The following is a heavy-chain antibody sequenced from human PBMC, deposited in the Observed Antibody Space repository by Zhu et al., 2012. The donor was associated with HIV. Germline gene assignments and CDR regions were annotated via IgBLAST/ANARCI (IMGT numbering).Heavy chain of an antibody. Sequence: QVQLQQWGAGLLKPSETLSLTCAVYGGSFSGYYWSWIRQPPGKGLEWIGEINHSGSTNYNPSLKSRVTISVDTSKNQFSLKLSSVTAADTAVYYCARPXTYYYDSSGYTYFDYWGQGTLVTVSS. D-gene: IGHD3-22*01. V-gene: IGHV4-34*01. CDR3: ARPXTYYYDSSGYTYFDY. J-gene: IGHJ4*02. CDR2: INHSGST. CDR1: GGSFSGYY.